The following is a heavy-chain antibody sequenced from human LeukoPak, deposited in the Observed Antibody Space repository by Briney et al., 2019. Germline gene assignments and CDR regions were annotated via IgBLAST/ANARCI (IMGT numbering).Heavy chain of an antibody. D-gene: IGHD6-13*01. Sequence: GSSVKVSCKASGGTFSSYAISWVRQAPGQGLKWMGGIIPIFGTANYAQKFQGRVTITADESTSTAYMELSSLRSEDTAVYYCARESGIAAAAFDYWGQGTLVTVSS. CDR3: ARESGIAAAAFDY. CDR2: IIPIFGTA. J-gene: IGHJ4*02. V-gene: IGHV1-69*01. CDR1: GGTFSSYA.